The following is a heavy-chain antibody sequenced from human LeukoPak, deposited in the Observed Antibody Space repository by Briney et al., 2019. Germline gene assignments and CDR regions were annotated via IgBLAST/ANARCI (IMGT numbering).Heavy chain of an antibody. D-gene: IGHD3-16*01. CDR2: IGTAGDT. V-gene: IGHV3-13*01. CDR1: GFTFSSYD. Sequence: PGGSLRLSCAASGFTFSSYDMHWVRQATGKGLEWVSAIGTAGDTYYPGSVKGRFTISRENAKNSLYLQMNSLRAEDTAVYYCARAVVGTFGGYPFYYGMDVWGQGTTVTVSS. J-gene: IGHJ6*02. CDR3: ARAVVGTFGGYPFYYGMDV.